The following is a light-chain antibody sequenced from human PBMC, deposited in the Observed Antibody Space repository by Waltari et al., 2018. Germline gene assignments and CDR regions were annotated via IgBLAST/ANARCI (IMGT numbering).Light chain of an antibody. CDR2: AAS. J-gene: IGKJ2*01. CDR3: QQYNYYPVT. Sequence: TQSPSTRSASVGDTITIACRASQPISIWLAWYQQKPGKAPKLLIYAASNLVSGVPSRFSGSGSGTEFTLTISSLQPDDVATYYCQQYNYYPVTFGQGTKLEIK. V-gene: IGKV1-5*03. CDR1: QPISIW.